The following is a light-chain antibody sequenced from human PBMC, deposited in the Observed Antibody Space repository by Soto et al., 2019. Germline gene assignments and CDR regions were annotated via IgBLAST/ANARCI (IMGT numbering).Light chain of an antibody. Sequence: EIVLIQSPGTLSLSPGERVTLSCRASQSMTRTYIAWYQKKPGQAPRLLIYAASIRAPGIPDKFSGTGSGTDYSLTIDRLEPEDSAVYYCHQYDNAPQTFGQGTKVDIK. CDR2: AAS. V-gene: IGKV3-20*01. J-gene: IGKJ2*01. CDR1: QSMTRTY. CDR3: HQYDNAPQT.